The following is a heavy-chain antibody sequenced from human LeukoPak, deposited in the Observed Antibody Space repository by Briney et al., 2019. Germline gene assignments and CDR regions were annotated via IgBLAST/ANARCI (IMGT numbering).Heavy chain of an antibody. Sequence: PSETLSLTCTVSGGSMSSISYYWGWIRQPPGKGLEWIGSIYYSGSTYYNPSLKSRVTISVDTSKNQFSLKLSSVTAADTAVYYCATLTGTTMRNWFDPWGQGTLVTVSS. J-gene: IGHJ5*02. CDR1: GGSMSSISYY. D-gene: IGHD1-7*01. CDR3: ATLTGTTMRNWFDP. V-gene: IGHV4-39*01. CDR2: IYYSGST.